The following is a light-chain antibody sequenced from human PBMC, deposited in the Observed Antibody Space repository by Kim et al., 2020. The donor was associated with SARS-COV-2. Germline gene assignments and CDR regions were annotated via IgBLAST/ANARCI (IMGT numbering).Light chain of an antibody. CDR2: DAS. Sequence: ASVGDRVTITCRASQGISSALPWYQQKPGKAPKLLIYDASSLESGVPSRFSGSGSGTDFTLTISSLQPEDFATYYCQQFNSYPRTFGQGTKVDIK. CDR3: QQFNSYPRT. V-gene: IGKV1-13*02. J-gene: IGKJ1*01. CDR1: QGISSA.